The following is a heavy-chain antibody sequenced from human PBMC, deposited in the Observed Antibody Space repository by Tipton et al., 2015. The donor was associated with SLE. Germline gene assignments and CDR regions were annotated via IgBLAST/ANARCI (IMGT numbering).Heavy chain of an antibody. V-gene: IGHV1-18*01. J-gene: IGHJ6*01. CDR2: ISAYNGNT. Sequence: QLVQSGAEVKKPGASVTVSCKASGSTFTSYGISWVRQAPGQGLEWMGWISAYNGNTNYAQKLQGRVTMTTDTSTSTAYMELRSRRSGETAVYYGAGGRRQVYGMDVCGQWTSVTVAS. CDR3: AGGRRQVYGMDV. CDR1: GSTFTSYG.